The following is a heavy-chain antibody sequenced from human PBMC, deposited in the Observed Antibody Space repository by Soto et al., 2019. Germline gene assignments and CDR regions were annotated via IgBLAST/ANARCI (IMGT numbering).Heavy chain of an antibody. CDR3: AKDLAVAGTGWSYYYGMDV. V-gene: IGHV3-9*01. J-gene: IGHJ6*02. D-gene: IGHD6-19*01. Sequence: EVQLVESGGGLVQPGRSLRLSCAASGFTFDDYAMHWVRQAPGKGLEWVSGISWNSGSICYADSVKGRFTISRDNAKNSLYLQMNSLRAEDTALYYCAKDLAVAGTGWSYYYGMDVWGQGTTVTVSS. CDR1: GFTFDDYA. CDR2: ISWNSGSI.